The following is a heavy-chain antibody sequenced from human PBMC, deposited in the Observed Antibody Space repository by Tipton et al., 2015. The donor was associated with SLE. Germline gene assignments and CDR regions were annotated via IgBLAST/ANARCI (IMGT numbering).Heavy chain of an antibody. CDR2: ISYDGSNK. V-gene: IGHV3-30*18. Sequence: SLRLSCAASGFTFSSYGMHWVRQAPGKGLEWVAVISYDGSNKYYADSVKGRFTISRDNSKNTLYLQMNSLRAEDTAVYYCANREILFGVVIPFDYWGQGTLVTVSS. CDR3: ANREILFGVVIPFDY. D-gene: IGHD3-3*01. CDR1: GFTFSSYG. J-gene: IGHJ4*02.